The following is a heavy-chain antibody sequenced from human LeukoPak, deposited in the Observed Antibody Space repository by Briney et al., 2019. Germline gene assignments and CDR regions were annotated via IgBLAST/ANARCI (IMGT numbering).Heavy chain of an antibody. V-gene: IGHV4-34*01. CDR3: ARGPEYCGGACYSWHHDY. J-gene: IGHJ4*02. Sequence: PSEALSLTCAVSGGSFSGYYWSWIRQPPGKGLEWIGEINHSGSTDYNPSLKSRVTISVDTSKNQFSLKLSSVTAADTAVYYCARGPEYCGGACYSWHHDYWGQGTLVTVSS. CDR2: INHSGST. D-gene: IGHD2-21*02. CDR1: GGSFSGYY.